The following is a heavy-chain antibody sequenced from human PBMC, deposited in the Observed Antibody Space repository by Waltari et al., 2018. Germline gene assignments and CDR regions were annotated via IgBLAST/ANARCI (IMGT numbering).Heavy chain of an antibody. J-gene: IGHJ5*02. D-gene: IGHD2-21*01. V-gene: IGHV4-31*01. CDR3: ARATATMGVGDGGWFDP. Sequence: QVQLQESGPGLVKPSQTLSLTCTVSGGSISSGGYYWSWIRQHPGKGLEWIGYIYYSGSTYYNPSLKSLVTISVDTSKNQFSLKLSSVTAADTAVYYCARATATMGVGDGGWFDPWGQGTLVTVSS. CDR1: GGSISSGGYY. CDR2: IYYSGST.